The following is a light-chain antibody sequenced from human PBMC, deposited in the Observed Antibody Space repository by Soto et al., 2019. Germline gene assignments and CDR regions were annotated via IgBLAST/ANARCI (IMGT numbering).Light chain of an antibody. CDR1: QNINNW. CDR3: QHTQT. CDR2: DAS. J-gene: IGKJ1*01. Sequence: DFQMTQSPSTLSASVGDRGTITCRASQNINNWVAWYQQKPGKAPKFLIYDASTLQRGLPSRFSGSGFGTEFSPTISSLQPDDFGSYYCQHTQTFGQGTKVEIK. V-gene: IGKV1-5*01.